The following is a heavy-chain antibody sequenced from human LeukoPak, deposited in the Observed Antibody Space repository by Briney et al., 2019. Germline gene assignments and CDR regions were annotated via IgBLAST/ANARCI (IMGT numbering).Heavy chain of an antibody. CDR3: AKGGYCSGTSCGKRFDY. J-gene: IGHJ4*02. D-gene: IGHD2-2*03. CDR1: GFTFSNYA. CDR2: ISGSGSST. V-gene: IGHV3-23*01. Sequence: GGSLRLSCAASGFTFSNYAMSWVRQAPGKGLEWVSSISGSGSSTSYADSVKGRFTVSRDKSENTLYLQMNSLRAEDAAIYYCAKGGYCSGTSCGKRFDYWGQGTLVTVSS.